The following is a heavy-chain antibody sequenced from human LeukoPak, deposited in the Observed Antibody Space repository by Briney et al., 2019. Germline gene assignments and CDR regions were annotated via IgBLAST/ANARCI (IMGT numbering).Heavy chain of an antibody. J-gene: IGHJ4*02. V-gene: IGHV5-51*01. D-gene: IGHD3-9*01. CDR2: IYPGDSDT. Sequence: GESLKISCKGSGYSFTSYWIGWVRQMPGKGLEWMGIIYPGDSDTRYSPSFQGQVTISADKSISTAYLQWSSLKASDTAMYYCARHAGHYDILTGYYKAQPEYYSDYWGQGTLVTVSS. CDR3: ARHAGHYDILTGYYKAQPEYYSDY. CDR1: GYSFTSYW.